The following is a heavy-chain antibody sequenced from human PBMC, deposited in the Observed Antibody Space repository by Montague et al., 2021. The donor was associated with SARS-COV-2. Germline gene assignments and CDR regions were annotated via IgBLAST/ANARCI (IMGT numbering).Heavy chain of an antibody. Sequence: SETLSLTCTVSGDSISSYYWNWIRQPPGKGLEWIGYIYNTGSTNYNPSLKSRVSISVDTSRNQFSLNLKSVTAADTAVYYCARGGGTCIGGSCYHWFDHWGQGTLVTVSS. CDR3: ARGGGTCIGGSCYHWFDH. CDR1: GDSISSYY. CDR2: IYNTGST. D-gene: IGHD2-15*01. J-gene: IGHJ5*02. V-gene: IGHV4-59*01.